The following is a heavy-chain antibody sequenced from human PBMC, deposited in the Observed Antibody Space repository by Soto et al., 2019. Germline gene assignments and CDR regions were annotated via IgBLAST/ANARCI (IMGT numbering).Heavy chain of an antibody. J-gene: IGHJ4*02. CDR3: ARDLDPSGSYYTDY. V-gene: IGHV1-18*04. CDR2: ISPWKGNT. Sequence: WASVKVSCKASGYNFMPYGVNWVRQAPGQGLEWMGWISPWKGNTNYAQSFQGRVTMTTDTSTSTAYMELRSLTSDDTAVYYCARDLDPSGSYYTDYWGQGTLVTVSS. D-gene: IGHD3-10*01. CDR1: GYNFMPYG.